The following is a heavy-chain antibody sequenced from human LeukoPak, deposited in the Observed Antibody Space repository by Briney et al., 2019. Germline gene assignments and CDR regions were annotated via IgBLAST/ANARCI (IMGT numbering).Heavy chain of an antibody. V-gene: IGHV3-23*01. D-gene: IGHD3-22*01. Sequence: AGGSLRLSCTASGFTFSSYTMTWVRQAPGKGLKWVSTITTGDGNTYYADSVKGRFTVSRDDSKNTLYLQMNSLRAEDTAVYYCARDYDSSGYYQANFDYWGQGTLVTVSS. CDR1: GFTFSSYT. J-gene: IGHJ4*02. CDR3: ARDYDSSGYYQANFDY. CDR2: ITTGDGNT.